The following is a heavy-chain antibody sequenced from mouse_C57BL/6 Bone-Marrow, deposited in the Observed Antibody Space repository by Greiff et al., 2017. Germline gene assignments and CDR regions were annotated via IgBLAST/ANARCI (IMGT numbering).Heavy chain of an antibody. D-gene: IGHD1-1*01. CDR2: IYPGDGDT. CDR1: GYAFSSSW. J-gene: IGHJ4*01. V-gene: IGHV1-82*01. CDR3: ARAYYGSSPYAFDS. Sequence: QVQLQQSGPELVKPGASVKISCKASGYAFSSSWMNWVKQRPGKGLEWIGRIYPGDGDTNYNGKFKGKATLTADKSSSTAYMQLSSLTAEDSAVYFCARAYYGSSPYAFDSWGSGTSGPVSS.